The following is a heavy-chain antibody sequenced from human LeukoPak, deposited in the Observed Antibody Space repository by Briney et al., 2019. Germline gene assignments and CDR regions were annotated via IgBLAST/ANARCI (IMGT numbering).Heavy chain of an antibody. Sequence: ASVKVSCKASGYTFTGYYMHWVRQAPGQGLEWMEWINPNSGGTNYALKFQGRVTMTRDTSISTAYMELSRLRSDDTAVYYCARDRDDSSGYLYFQHWGQGTLVTVSS. CDR2: INPNSGGT. V-gene: IGHV1-2*02. J-gene: IGHJ1*01. D-gene: IGHD3-22*01. CDR1: GYTFTGYY. CDR3: ARDRDDSSGYLYFQH.